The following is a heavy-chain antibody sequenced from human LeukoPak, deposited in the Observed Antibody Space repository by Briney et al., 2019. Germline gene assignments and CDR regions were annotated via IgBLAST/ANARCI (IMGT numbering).Heavy chain of an antibody. CDR2: ISGSGGST. CDR1: GFTFSRYA. V-gene: IGHV3-23*01. D-gene: IGHD6-13*01. J-gene: IGHJ4*02. Sequence: GGSLRLSCVASGFTFSRYAMNWVRQAPGKGLEWVSVISGSGGSTYYADSVKGRFTISRDNSKNTLFLQMNSLRAEDTAVYYCAKGSVAAVVTFIDFWGQGTLVTVSS. CDR3: AKGSVAAVVTFIDF.